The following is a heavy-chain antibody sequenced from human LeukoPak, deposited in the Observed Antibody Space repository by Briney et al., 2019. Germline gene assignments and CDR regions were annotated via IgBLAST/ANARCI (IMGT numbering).Heavy chain of an antibody. Sequence: GRSLRLSCAASGFTFSSYGMHWVRQAPGKGLEWVAVIWYDGSNKYYADSVKGRFTISRDNSKNTLYLQMNSLRAEDTAAYYCARGYCSGGSCNYYYGMDVWGQGTTVTVSS. V-gene: IGHV3-33*01. J-gene: IGHJ6*02. CDR2: IWYDGSNK. D-gene: IGHD2-15*01. CDR3: ARGYCSGGSCNYYYGMDV. CDR1: GFTFSSYG.